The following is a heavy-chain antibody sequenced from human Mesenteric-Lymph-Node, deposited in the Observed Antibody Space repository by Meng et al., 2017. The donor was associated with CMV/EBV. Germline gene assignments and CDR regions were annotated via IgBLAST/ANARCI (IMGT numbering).Heavy chain of an antibody. CDR2: INQSGST. D-gene: IGHD3-10*01. J-gene: IGHJ5*02. CDR3: APRSGWFDP. Sequence: PSLTFSFHGWSFSGYVWSWIRQPPGKGFECIGEINQSGSTNYNPSLKSRVTISVDTSKNPFSLRLSSVTAADTAVYYCAPRSGWFDPWGQGTLVTVSS. V-gene: IGHV4-34*01. CDR1: GWSFSGYV.